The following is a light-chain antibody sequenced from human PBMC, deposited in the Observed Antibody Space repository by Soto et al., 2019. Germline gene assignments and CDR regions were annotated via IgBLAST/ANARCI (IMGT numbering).Light chain of an antibody. V-gene: IGKV4-1*01. CDR3: QQYYSTPWT. Sequence: DIVMTQSPDSLAVSLGERATINCKSSQSVLYSSNNENYLTWYQQKPGQPPKLLIYWASTRESGVPDRFSGSGSGTDFTLTISSLQAEDVAVYYCQQYYSTPWTFVQGTKVEIK. CDR2: WAS. J-gene: IGKJ1*01. CDR1: QSVLYSSNNENY.